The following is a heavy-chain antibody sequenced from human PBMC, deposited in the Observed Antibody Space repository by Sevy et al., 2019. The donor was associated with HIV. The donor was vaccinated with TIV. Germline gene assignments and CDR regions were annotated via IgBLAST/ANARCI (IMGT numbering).Heavy chain of an antibody. CDR2: ISYDGTNK. V-gene: IGHV3-30*04. D-gene: IGHD2-2*01. CDR3: ARDLGYCTTTNCPRGVYYYYGMDV. CDR1: GFTFSNYA. J-gene: IGHJ6*02. Sequence: GGSLRLSCVASGFTFSNYAIDWVRQAPGKGLEWVAVISYDGTNKKYADSLKGRFTISRDNSKNTLYLQMNSLRAEDTAVYYCARDLGYCTTTNCPRGVYYYYGMDVWGQGTTVTVSS.